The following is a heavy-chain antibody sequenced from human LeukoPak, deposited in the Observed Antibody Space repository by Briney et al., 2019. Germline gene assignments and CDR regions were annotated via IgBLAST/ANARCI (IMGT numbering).Heavy chain of an antibody. CDR1: GGSISSGSYY. CDR2: IYTSGST. J-gene: IGHJ4*02. V-gene: IGHV4-61*02. D-gene: IGHD5-12*01. Sequence: SQTLSLTCTVSGGSISSGSYYWSWIRQPAGKGLEWIGRIYTSGSTNYNPSLKSRVTISVDTSKNQFSLKLSSVTAADTAVYYCARGDRGYSGYDPAYYFDYWGQGTLDTVSS. CDR3: ARGDRGYSGYDPAYYFDY.